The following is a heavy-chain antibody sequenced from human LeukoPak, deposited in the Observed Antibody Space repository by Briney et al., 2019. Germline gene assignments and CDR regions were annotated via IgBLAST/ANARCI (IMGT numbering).Heavy chain of an antibody. D-gene: IGHD3-10*01. Sequence: PSETLSLTCTVSGGSISSGSYCWSWIRQPAGKGLEWIGCVYTSGSTNYNPSLKSRVTISVDTSKNQFSPKLSSVTAADTAVYYCAGGVTIVRGTSKHFDYWGQGTLVTVSS. V-gene: IGHV4-61*02. J-gene: IGHJ4*02. CDR3: AGGVTIVRGTSKHFDY. CDR1: GGSISSGSYC. CDR2: VYTSGST.